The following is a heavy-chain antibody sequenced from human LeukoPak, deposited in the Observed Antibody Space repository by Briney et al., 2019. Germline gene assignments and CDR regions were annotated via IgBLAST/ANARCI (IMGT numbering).Heavy chain of an antibody. J-gene: IGHJ4*02. CDR2: IYTTGST. CDR3: ARGTGGY. Sequence: SETLSLTCTVSGGSISSGSYYWNWIRQPAGKGLEWIGRIYTTGSTNYNPSLKSRVTISLDTSKNQFSLKLSSVTAADTAVYYCARGTGGYWGQGTLVTVS. D-gene: IGHD3-10*01. CDR1: GGSISSGSYY. V-gene: IGHV4-61*02.